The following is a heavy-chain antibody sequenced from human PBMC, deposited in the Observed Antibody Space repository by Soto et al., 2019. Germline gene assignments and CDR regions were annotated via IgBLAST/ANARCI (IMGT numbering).Heavy chain of an antibody. CDR3: ASMGQHRNYYYYGMDV. Sequence: SQTLSLTCAISGDSVSSNSAAWNWIRQSPSRGLEWLGRTYYRSKWYNDYAVSVKSRITINPDTSKNQFSLQLNSVTPEDTAVYYCASMGQHRNYYYYGMDVWGQGTTVTVSS. J-gene: IGHJ6*02. CDR2: TYYRSKWYN. D-gene: IGHD6-13*01. V-gene: IGHV6-1*01. CDR1: GDSVSSNSAA.